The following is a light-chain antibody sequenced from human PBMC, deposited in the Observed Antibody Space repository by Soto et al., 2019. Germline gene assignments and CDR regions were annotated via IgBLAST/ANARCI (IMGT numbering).Light chain of an antibody. J-gene: IGKJ3*01. V-gene: IGKV3-15*01. Sequence: EIVMTQSPATLSVSPGERATLSCRASQSVSSNLAWYQQKPGQAPRLLIYGASTRATGIPARFSGSGSGTDFTLTISSLQSEDFAVYYCQLYNSWPPLFTCGPGTKVDIK. CDR1: QSVSSN. CDR2: GAS. CDR3: QLYNSWPPLFT.